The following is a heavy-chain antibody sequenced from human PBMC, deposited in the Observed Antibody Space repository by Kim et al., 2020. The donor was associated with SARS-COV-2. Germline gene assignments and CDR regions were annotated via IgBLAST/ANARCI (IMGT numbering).Heavy chain of an antibody. CDR1: GGSISSSNW. CDR3: ARVGRGLRREAFDI. D-gene: IGHD5-12*01. J-gene: IGHJ3*02. V-gene: IGHV4-4*02. Sequence: SETLSLTCAVSGGSISSSNWWSWVRQPPGKGLEGIGEIYHSGGTNYNPSLKSRVTISVDKSKNQFSLKLSSVTAADTAVYYCARVGRGLRREAFDIWGQGTMVTVSS. CDR2: IYHSGGT.